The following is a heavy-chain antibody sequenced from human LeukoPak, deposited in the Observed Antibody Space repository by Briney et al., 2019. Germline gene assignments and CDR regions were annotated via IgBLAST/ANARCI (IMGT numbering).Heavy chain of an antibody. Sequence: GASVKVSCKASGYTFTSYYMHWVRQAPGQGLEWMGIINPSGGSTSYAQKFQGRVTMTRDTSTSTVYMELSSLRSEDTAVYYCAQARYDILTGYYTSFDYWGRGTLVTVSS. D-gene: IGHD3-9*01. J-gene: IGHJ4*02. CDR3: AQARYDILTGYYTSFDY. CDR2: INPSGGST. V-gene: IGHV1-46*01. CDR1: GYTFTSYY.